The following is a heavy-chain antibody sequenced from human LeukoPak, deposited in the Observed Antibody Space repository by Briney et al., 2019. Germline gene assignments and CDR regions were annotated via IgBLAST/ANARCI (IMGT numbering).Heavy chain of an antibody. D-gene: IGHD3-16*01. CDR2: ISSSGNEV. CDR3: ARGARFFVSGSYDD. V-gene: IGHV3-48*03. Sequence: PGRSLRLYCAASGFPFSGYGVNCVRQAPGKGLVWIAYISSSGNEVHYDVSVKGRFTISRDNALNSVDLQMNSLRDEDTATYCARGARFFVSGSYDDWGQGTLVTVSS. J-gene: IGHJ4*02. CDR1: GFPFSGYG.